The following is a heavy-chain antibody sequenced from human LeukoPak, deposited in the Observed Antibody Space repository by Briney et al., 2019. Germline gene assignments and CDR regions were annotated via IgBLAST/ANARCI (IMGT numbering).Heavy chain of an antibody. CDR2: IKEDGSEI. Sequence: GGSLRLSCAASGFTFSSYWMSWVRQAPGKGLEWVANIKEDGSEIYYVDSVKGRFTTSRDNSKNTLYLQMDSLRADDTAKYYCAKDSPVATWWGQGTLVTVSS. D-gene: IGHD1-26*01. V-gene: IGHV3-7*03. CDR3: AKDSPVATW. J-gene: IGHJ4*02. CDR1: GFTFSSYW.